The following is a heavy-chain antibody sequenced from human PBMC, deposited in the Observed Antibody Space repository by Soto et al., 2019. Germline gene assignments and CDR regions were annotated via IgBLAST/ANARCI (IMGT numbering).Heavy chain of an antibody. J-gene: IGHJ6*02. CDR1: GGSISSGDYY. D-gene: IGHD3-9*01. CDR2: IYYSGST. Sequence: SETLSLTCTVSGGSISSGDYYWSWIRQPPGKGLEWIGYIYYSGSTYYNPSLKSRVTISVDTSKNQFSLKLSSVTAADTAVYYCARARSFDDYYYGKDVWGQGTTVTVSS. CDR3: ARARSFDDYYYGKDV. V-gene: IGHV4-30-4*01.